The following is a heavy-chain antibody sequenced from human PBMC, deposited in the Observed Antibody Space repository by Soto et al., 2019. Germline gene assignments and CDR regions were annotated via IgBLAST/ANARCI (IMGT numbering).Heavy chain of an antibody. CDR2: IWYDGSNK. Sequence: QVQLVESGGGVVQPGRSLRLSCAASGFTFSSYGMHWVRQAPGKGLEWVAVIWYDGSNKYYADSVKGRFTISRDNSKNTLYLQMNSLRAEDTAVYYCARDREQWLGYYYDGMDVWGQGTTVTVSS. V-gene: IGHV3-33*01. J-gene: IGHJ6*02. D-gene: IGHD6-19*01. CDR1: GFTFSSYG. CDR3: ARDREQWLGYYYDGMDV.